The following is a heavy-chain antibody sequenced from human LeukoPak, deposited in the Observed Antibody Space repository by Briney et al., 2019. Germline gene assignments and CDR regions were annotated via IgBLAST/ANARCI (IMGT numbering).Heavy chain of an antibody. CDR1: GFTLNNYG. CDR3: AKDAAAGTWYYFDY. CDR2: IRYDGSNK. D-gene: IGHD6-13*01. Sequence: PGRSLRLSCAASGFTLNNYGIHWVRQAPGKGLEWVAFIRYDGSNKYYADSVKGRFTISRDNSKNTLYLQMNSLRAEDTAVYYCAKDAAAGTWYYFDYWGQGTLVTVSS. V-gene: IGHV3-30*02. J-gene: IGHJ4*02.